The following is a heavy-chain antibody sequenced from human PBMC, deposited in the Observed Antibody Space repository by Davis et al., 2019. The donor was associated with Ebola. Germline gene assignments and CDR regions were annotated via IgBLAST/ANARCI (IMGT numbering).Heavy chain of an antibody. CDR3: ARDMAGKFDY. D-gene: IGHD6-19*01. CDR2: IYISGST. CDR1: GGSISNNY. Sequence: PSETLSLTCTVSGGSISNNYWSWIRQPAGKGLEWIRRIYISGSTNYNPSLKSRVTMSVDTSKKQFSLKLSSVTAADTAVYYCARDMAGKFDYWGQGTLVTVSS. J-gene: IGHJ4*02. V-gene: IGHV4-4*07.